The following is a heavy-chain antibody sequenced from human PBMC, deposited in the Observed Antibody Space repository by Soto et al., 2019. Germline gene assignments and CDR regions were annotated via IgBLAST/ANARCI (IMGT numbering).Heavy chain of an antibody. CDR3: ARGGYNWNLYYYMDV. CDR2: ISSNGGST. V-gene: IGHV3-64*01. D-gene: IGHD1-20*01. Sequence: GGSLRLSCAASGFTFSSYAMHWVRQAPGKGLEYVSAISSNGGSTYYANSVKGRFTISRDNSKNTLYLQMGSLRAEDMAVYYCARGGYNWNLYYYMDVWGKGTTVTVSS. J-gene: IGHJ6*03. CDR1: GFTFSSYA.